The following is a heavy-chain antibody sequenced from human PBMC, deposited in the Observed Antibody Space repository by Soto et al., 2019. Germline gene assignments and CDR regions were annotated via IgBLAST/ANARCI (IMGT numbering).Heavy chain of an antibody. Sequence: ASVKVSFKASGYTFTSYAIHWVRQAPGQRLEWMGWINGGNGNTKYSDKVQGRVTFTRDTSASTVYMELTSLRPEDTAAYYCARTHVGSGRFTNDYWGQGTLVTVSS. CDR2: INGGNGNT. J-gene: IGHJ4*02. CDR3: ARTHVGSGRFTNDY. CDR1: GYTFTSYA. V-gene: IGHV1-3*01. D-gene: IGHD6-19*01.